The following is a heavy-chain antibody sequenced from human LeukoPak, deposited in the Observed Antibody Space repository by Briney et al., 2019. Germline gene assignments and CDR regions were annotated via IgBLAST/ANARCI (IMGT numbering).Heavy chain of an antibody. D-gene: IGHD3-22*01. CDR3: ARAYYYDSSGYDGGY. V-gene: IGHV3-48*03. CDR2: ISSSGSTI. J-gene: IGHJ4*02. CDR1: GFTFSSYE. Sequence: GGSLRLSCAASGFTFSSYEMNWVRQAPGKGLEWVSYISSSGSTIYYADSVKGRFTISRDNAKNSLYLQMNSLRAEDTAVYYCARAYYYDSSGYDGGYWGQGTLVTVSS.